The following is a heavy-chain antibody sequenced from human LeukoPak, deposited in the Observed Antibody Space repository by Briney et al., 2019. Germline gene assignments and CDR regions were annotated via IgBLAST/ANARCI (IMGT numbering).Heavy chain of an antibody. V-gene: IGHV4-59*08. D-gene: IGHD4-17*01. J-gene: IGHJ6*02. Sequence: SETLSLTCTVSGGSISSYYRSWIRQPPGKGLEWIGYIYYSGSTNYNPSLKSRVTISVDTSKNQFSLKLSSVTAADTAVYYCARRPYGDYYGMDVWGQGTTVTVSS. CDR3: ARRPYGDYYGMDV. CDR1: GGSISSYY. CDR2: IYYSGST.